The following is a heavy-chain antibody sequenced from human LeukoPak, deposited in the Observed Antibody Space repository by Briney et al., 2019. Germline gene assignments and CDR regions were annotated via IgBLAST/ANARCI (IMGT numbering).Heavy chain of an antibody. D-gene: IGHD4-17*01. J-gene: IGHJ6*02. CDR1: GYTFTSYA. CDR3: ARVRVFTVTTFRKSYYYYGMDV. Sequence: ASVKVSCKASGYTFTSYAMHWVRQAPGQRLEWMEWINAGNGSTKYSQKFQGRVTITRDTSASTAYMELSSLRSEDTAVYYCARVRVFTVTTFRKSYYYYGMDVWGQGTTVTVSS. CDR2: INAGNGST. V-gene: IGHV1-3*01.